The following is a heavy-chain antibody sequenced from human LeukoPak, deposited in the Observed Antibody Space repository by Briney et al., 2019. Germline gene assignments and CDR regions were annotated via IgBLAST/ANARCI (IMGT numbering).Heavy chain of an antibody. CDR2: IIPVLGTA. CDR1: GGTFSSFA. CDR3: ARDRNSGSSLDI. V-gene: IGHV1-69*05. Sequence: SVKVSCKASGGTFSSFAISWVRQAPGQGLEWVGGIIPVLGTANYAQKLQGRVTMTTDTSTSTAYMELRGLRSDDTAVYYCARDRNSGSSLDIWGQGTMLTVSS. D-gene: IGHD6-6*01. J-gene: IGHJ3*02.